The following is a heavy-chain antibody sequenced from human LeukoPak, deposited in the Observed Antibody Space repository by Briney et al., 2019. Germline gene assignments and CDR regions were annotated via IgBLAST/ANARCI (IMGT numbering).Heavy chain of an antibody. D-gene: IGHD3-10*01. CDR2: INHSGST. V-gene: IGHV4-34*01. CDR1: GASFSGYY. CDR3: ARGVQKYYYGSGSPTRAEYFQH. J-gene: IGHJ1*01. Sequence: PSETLSLTCAVYGASFSGYYWSWIRQPPGKGLEWIGEINHSGSTNYNPSLKSRVTISVDTSKNQFSLKLSSVTAADTAVYYCARGVQKYYYGSGSPTRAEYFQHWGQGTLVTVSS.